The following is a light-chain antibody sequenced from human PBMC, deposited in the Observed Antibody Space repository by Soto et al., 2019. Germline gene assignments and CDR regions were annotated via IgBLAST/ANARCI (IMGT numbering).Light chain of an antibody. V-gene: IGKV3-15*01. CDR2: GAS. CDR1: RSISSN. CDR3: QQYYNWPPWT. J-gene: IGKJ1*01. Sequence: VLTQSPATLSLSPWERATLSCRASRSISSNLAWYQQKPGQGPRLLIYGASTRATGIPARFSGSGSGTDFTLTISSLLSEDFAVYYCQQYYNWPPWTFGQGTKVDIK.